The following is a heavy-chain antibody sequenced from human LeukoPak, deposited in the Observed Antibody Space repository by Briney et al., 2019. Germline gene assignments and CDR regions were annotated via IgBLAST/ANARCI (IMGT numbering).Heavy chain of an antibody. CDR3: AKRAYRKGYFDY. J-gene: IGHJ4*02. CDR2: ISGDGGST. CDR1: GFTFSSYA. D-gene: IGHD2-21*01. V-gene: IGHV3-43*02. Sequence: GRSLRLSCAASGFTFSSYAMHWVRQAPGKGLEWVSLISGDGGSTYYADSVKGRFTISRDNSKNSLYLQMNSLRTEDTALYYCAKRAYRKGYFDYWGQGTLVTVSS.